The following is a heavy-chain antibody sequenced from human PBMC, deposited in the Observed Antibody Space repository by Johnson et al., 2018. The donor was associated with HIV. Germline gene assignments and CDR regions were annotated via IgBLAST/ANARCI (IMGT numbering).Heavy chain of an antibody. CDR3: AKDQGIVGATVFDI. V-gene: IGHV3-20*04. D-gene: IGHD1-26*01. Sequence: QLVESGGGVVRPGGSLRLSCAASGFTFDDYGMSWVRQAPGKGLEWVSGINWNGGSTGYADSVKGRFTISRDNSKNTLYLQMNSLRAEDTAVYYCAKDQGIVGATVFDIWGQGTRVTVSS. CDR2: INWNGGST. J-gene: IGHJ3*02. CDR1: GFTFDDYG.